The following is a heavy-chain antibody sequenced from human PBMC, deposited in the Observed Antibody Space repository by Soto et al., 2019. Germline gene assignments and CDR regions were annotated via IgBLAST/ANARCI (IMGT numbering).Heavy chain of an antibody. V-gene: IGHV4-30-4*01. CDR2: IYYSGST. CDR3: ARVDYGDRNRDY. J-gene: IGHJ4*02. CDR1: GGSISSGDYY. Sequence: SETLSLTCTVSGGSISSGDYYWSWIRQPPGKGLEWIGYIYYSGSTYYNPSLKSRVTISVDTSKNQFSLKLSSVTAAYTAVYYCARVDYGDRNRDYWGQGTLVTVSS. D-gene: IGHD4-17*01.